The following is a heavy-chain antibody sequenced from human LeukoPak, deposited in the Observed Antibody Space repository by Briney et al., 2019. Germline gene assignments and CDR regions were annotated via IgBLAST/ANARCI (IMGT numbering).Heavy chain of an antibody. CDR1: GFTFRSHG. V-gene: IGHV3-33*01. CDR2: IWYDGSKT. CDR3: ARSNTMTSNYYYGMDV. J-gene: IGHJ6*02. D-gene: IGHD4-11*01. Sequence: PGGSLRLCCAASGFTFRSHGMQWVRQAPGKGPEWVAVIWYDGSKTYYADSVKGRFTISRDNSKNTLDLQMSSLRAEDTAVYYCARSNTMTSNYYYGMDVWGQGTTVTVSS.